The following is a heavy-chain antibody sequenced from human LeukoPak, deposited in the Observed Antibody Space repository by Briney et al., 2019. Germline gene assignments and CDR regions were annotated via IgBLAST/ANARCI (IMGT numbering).Heavy chain of an antibody. Sequence: GASVKVSCKASGGTFSSYAISWVRQAPGQGLEWMGGIIPIFGTANYAQKFQGRVTITADESTSTAYMELSSLRSEDTAVYYCARDPYYYDSSGYCYYYYYGMDVWGQGTTVTVSS. CDR2: IIPIFGTA. CDR3: ARDPYYYDSSGYCYYYYYGMDV. J-gene: IGHJ6*02. CDR1: GGTFSSYA. V-gene: IGHV1-69*13. D-gene: IGHD3-22*01.